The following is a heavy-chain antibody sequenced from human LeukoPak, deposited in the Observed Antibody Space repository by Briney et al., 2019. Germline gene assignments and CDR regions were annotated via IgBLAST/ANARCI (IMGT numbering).Heavy chain of an antibody. V-gene: IGHV4-4*07. CDR1: GGSISSYY. J-gene: IGHJ4*02. CDR3: ARDGDSSGWNPYFDY. CDR2: IYTSGST. Sequence: SETLSLNCTVSGGSISSYYWSWIRQPAGKGLEWLGRIYTSGSTNYNPSLKSRVTMSVDTSKNQFSLKLSSVTAADTAVYYCARDGDSSGWNPYFDYWGQGTLVTVSS. D-gene: IGHD6-19*01.